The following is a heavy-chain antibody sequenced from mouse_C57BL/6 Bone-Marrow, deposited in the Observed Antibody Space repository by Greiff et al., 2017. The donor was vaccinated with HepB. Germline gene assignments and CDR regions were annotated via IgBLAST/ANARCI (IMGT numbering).Heavy chain of an antibody. J-gene: IGHJ3*01. CDR3: YSNYSWFAY. CDR2: INSDGGST. CDR1: EYEFPSHD. Sequence: EVKLMESGGGLVQPGESLKLSCESNEYEFPSHDMSWVRKTPEKRLELVAAINSDGGSTYYPDTMERRFIISRDNTKKTLYLHMSSLRSEDTALYYSYSNYSWFAYWGQGTLVTVSA. D-gene: IGHD2-5*01. V-gene: IGHV5-2*01.